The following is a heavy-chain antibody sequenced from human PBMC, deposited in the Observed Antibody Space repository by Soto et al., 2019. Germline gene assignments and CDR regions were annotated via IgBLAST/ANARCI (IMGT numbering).Heavy chain of an antibody. J-gene: IGHJ4*02. CDR2: IYYSGST. V-gene: IGHV4-31*03. CDR1: GGSITRGGYY. Sequence: QVQLQESGPRLVKPSQTLSLTCTVSGGSITRGGYYWTWIRQHPGKGLEWIGYIYYSGSTYYNPSLKRRLTMSVDTSKNQFSLKLSSMTAADTAVYYCARVDSGGYAYFDYWGQGTLVTVSS. CDR3: ARVDSGGYAYFDY. D-gene: IGHD5-12*01.